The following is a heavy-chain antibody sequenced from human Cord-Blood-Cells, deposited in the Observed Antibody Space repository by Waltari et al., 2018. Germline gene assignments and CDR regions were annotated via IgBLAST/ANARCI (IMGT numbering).Heavy chain of an antibody. D-gene: IGHD7-27*01. CDR1: GGSISSSSYY. V-gene: IGHV4-39*01. CDR2: IYYSGSS. CDR3: ARHAGEGGAFDI. Sequence: QLQLQESGPGLVKPSETLSLTCTVSGGSISSSSYYWVWIRQPPGKGLEWIGSIYYSGSSYYNPSLKSRVTMSVDTSKTQFSLKLSSVTAADTAVYYCARHAGEGGAFDIWGQGTMVTVSS. J-gene: IGHJ3*02.